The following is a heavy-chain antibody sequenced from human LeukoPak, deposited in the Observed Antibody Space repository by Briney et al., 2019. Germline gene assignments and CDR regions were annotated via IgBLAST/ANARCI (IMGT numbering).Heavy chain of an antibody. CDR3: ARVEMATISYFDY. CDR2: IYYSGST. Sequence: SETLSLTCTVSGGSISSYYWGWIRQPPGKGLEWIGYIYYSGSTNYNPSLKSRVTISVDTSKNQFSLKLSSVTAADTAVYYCARVEMATISYFDYWGQGTLVTVSS. D-gene: IGHD5-24*01. CDR1: GGSISSYY. V-gene: IGHV4-59*01. J-gene: IGHJ4*02.